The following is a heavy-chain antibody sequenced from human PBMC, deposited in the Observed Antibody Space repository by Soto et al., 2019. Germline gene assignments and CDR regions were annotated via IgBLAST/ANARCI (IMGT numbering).Heavy chain of an antibody. Sequence: SVKVSCKASGGTFSSSAFSWVRQAPGQGLEWMGGIIPLFRTPDYGQRFQGRVTITADESAGTVYMELSSLRSEDTAVYYCARDPSYYGMDVWG. CDR1: GGTFSSSA. CDR2: IIPLFRTP. J-gene: IGHJ6*02. CDR3: ARDPSYYGMDV. V-gene: IGHV1-69*13.